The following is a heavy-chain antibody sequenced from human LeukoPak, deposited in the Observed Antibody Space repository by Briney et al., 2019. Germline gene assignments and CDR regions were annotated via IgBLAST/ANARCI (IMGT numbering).Heavy chain of an antibody. V-gene: IGHV3-53*01. CDR2: IYSGGST. CDR3: ARVTSWVWFGELLFDY. D-gene: IGHD3-10*01. Sequence: PGGSLRLSCAASGFTVSSNYMSWVRQAPGKGLEWVSVIYSGGSTYYADSVKGRFTISRDNSKNTLYLQMNSLRAEDTAVCYCARVTSWVWFGELLFDYWGQGTLVTVSS. J-gene: IGHJ4*02. CDR1: GFTVSSNY.